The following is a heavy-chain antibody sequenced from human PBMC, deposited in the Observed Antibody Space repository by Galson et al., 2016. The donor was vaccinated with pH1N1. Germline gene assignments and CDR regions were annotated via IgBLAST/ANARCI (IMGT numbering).Heavy chain of an antibody. V-gene: IGHV3-48*01. CDR1: GFTFSSYS. CDR2: ISSSSSTI. J-gene: IGHJ6*02. D-gene: IGHD1-1*01. Sequence: SLRLSCAASGFTFSSYSMNWVRQAPGKGLEWVSYISSSSSTIYYADSVKGRSTISRDNAKNSLYLQMNNLRAEDTALYYCAYKMDVWGQGTTVIVFS. CDR3: AYKMDV.